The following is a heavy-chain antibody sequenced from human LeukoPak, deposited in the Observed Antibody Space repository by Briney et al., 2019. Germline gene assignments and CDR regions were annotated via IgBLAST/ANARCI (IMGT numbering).Heavy chain of an antibody. CDR2: INPNSGGT. V-gene: IGHV1-2*02. CDR1: GYTLTGYY. D-gene: IGHD5-18*01. CDR3: VRGGYIYGSDY. J-gene: IGHJ4*02. Sequence: ASVNVSCKASGYTLTGYYMNWVRQAPGQGREGMGWINPNSGGTNYEQKFQARVTMTRDTSISTAYMELSRLRSDDTAVYYCVRGGYIYGSDYWGQGTLVTVSS.